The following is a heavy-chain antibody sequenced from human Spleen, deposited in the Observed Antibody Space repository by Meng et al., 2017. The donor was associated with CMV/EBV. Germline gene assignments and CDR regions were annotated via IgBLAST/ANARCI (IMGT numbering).Heavy chain of an antibody. Sequence: ASVKVSCKASGYTFTGNYLHWVRQAPGQGFEWMGWINSNSGGTKYAQKFQGRVTMTRDTSISTAYMELSSLRSDDTAVYYCARVGYCTKGVCYNFDYWGQGTLVTVSS. CDR3: ARVGYCTKGVCYNFDY. J-gene: IGHJ4*02. D-gene: IGHD2-8*01. CDR2: INSNSGGT. CDR1: GYTFTGNY. V-gene: IGHV1-2*02.